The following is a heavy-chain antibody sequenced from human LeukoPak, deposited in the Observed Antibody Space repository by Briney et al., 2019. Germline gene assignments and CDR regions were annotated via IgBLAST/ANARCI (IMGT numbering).Heavy chain of an antibody. D-gene: IGHD4-17*01. CDR1: GYSISTSYY. CDR3: ARAGYGDSDFDY. Sequence: PSETLSLTCTVSGYSISTSYYWGWIRQPPGKGLEWIGSIYHSGNTYYNPSLKSRVTISVDTSKNQFSLKLNSVTASDTAVYYCARAGYGDSDFDYWGQGTLVTVSS. CDR2: IYHSGNT. J-gene: IGHJ4*02. V-gene: IGHV4-38-2*02.